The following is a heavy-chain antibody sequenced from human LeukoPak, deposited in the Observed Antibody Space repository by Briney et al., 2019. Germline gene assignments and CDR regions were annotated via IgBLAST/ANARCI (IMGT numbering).Heavy chain of an antibody. D-gene: IGHD2-2*01. CDR3: ARHHFRYCSSTSCQGRRFDY. CDR2: INHSGST. J-gene: IGHJ4*02. CDR1: GGSISSYY. V-gene: IGHV4-34*01. Sequence: PSETLSLTCTVSGGSISSYYWSWIRQPPGKGLEWIGKINHSGSTNYNPSLKSRVTISVDTSKNQFSLKLSSVTAADTAVYYCARHHFRYCSSTSCQGRRFDYWGQGTLVTVSS.